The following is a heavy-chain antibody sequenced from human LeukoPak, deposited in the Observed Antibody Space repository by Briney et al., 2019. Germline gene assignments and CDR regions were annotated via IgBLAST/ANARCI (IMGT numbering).Heavy chain of an antibody. CDR3: ARDLGDSSGYSD. D-gene: IGHD3-22*01. J-gene: IGHJ4*02. CDR2: ISGSGGST. V-gene: IGHV3-23*01. CDR1: GFTFSSYA. Sequence: GGSLRLSCAASGFTFSSYAMSWVRQAPGKGLEWVSAISGSGGSTYYADSVKGRFTISRDNSKNTLYLQMNSLRAEDTAVYYCARDLGDSSGYSDWGQGTLVTVSS.